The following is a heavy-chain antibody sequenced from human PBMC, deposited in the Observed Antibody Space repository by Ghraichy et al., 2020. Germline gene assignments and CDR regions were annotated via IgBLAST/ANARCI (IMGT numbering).Heavy chain of an antibody. V-gene: IGHV3-7*04. CDR1: GFDFSVYW. CDR2: IKEDGTEK. CDR3: AGGYAGSYYSPASKTFDI. J-gene: IGHJ3*02. D-gene: IGHD1-26*01. Sequence: GGSLRLSCAASGFDFSVYWMSWVRQAPGKGLEWVANIKEDGTEKYYVGSVKGRLTISRDNAKNSLYLQMNSLRAEDSAVYYCAGGYAGSYYSPASKTFDIWGQGTMVSVSS.